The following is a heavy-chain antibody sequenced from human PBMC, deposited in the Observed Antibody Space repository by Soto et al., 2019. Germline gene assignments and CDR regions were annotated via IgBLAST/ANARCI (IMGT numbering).Heavy chain of an antibody. J-gene: IGHJ6*02. Sequence: QVQLVQSGAEVKKPGASVKVSCKASGYTFTGYYMHWVRQAPGQGLEWMGWINPNSGGTNYAQKFQGWVTMTRDTDISKGYRELSRLRSDDTAVYYWAREEAHCSSTSCYGYGMDVWGQGTTVTVSS. CDR2: INPNSGGT. V-gene: IGHV1-2*04. D-gene: IGHD2-2*01. CDR1: GYTFTGYY. CDR3: AREEAHCSSTSCYGYGMDV.